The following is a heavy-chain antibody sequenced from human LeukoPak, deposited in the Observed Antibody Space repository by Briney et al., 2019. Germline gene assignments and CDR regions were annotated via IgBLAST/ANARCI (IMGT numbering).Heavy chain of an antibody. V-gene: IGHV1-69*08. CDR2: IIPIIRQT. J-gene: IGHJ4*02. CDR3: ARGLNSGMTDY. CDR1: EDIFSSYT. Sequence: GASVKVSCKTSEDIFSSYTISWVRQAPGQGLQWMGRIIPIIRQTKYSQKIQGRVTITADKSTSTVYMDLSGLTSDDTALYFCARGLNSGMTDYWGQGTLVTVSS. D-gene: IGHD1-26*01.